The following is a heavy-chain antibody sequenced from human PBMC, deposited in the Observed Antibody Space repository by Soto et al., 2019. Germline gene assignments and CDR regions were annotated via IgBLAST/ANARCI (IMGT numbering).Heavy chain of an antibody. J-gene: IGHJ4*02. CDR3: ARGGSRNYFDY. Sequence: ASVKVSCKASGYTFTNYYMHWVRQAPGQRLEWLGWINAGNGNTKYSQKFQGRVTITRDKSASTAYMELSSLSSVDTAVYYCARGGSRNYFDYWGQGTLVTVSS. V-gene: IGHV1-3*01. CDR1: GYTFTNYY. CDR2: INAGNGNT.